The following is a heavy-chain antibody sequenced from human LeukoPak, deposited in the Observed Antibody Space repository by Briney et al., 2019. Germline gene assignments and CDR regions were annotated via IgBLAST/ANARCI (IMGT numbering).Heavy chain of an antibody. CDR3: AGKDSH. J-gene: IGHJ4*02. Sequence: GGTLRLSCAASGVTFSSYIMIWVRQAPGKGLEWVSSISSSSSYIYYADSVKRRFTISRDKAKDSLYVQMNSLRAVDTAVYYCAGKDSHWGQGTLVTVSS. CDR2: ISSSSSYI. CDR1: GVTFSSYI. D-gene: IGHD2-15*01. V-gene: IGHV3-21*01.